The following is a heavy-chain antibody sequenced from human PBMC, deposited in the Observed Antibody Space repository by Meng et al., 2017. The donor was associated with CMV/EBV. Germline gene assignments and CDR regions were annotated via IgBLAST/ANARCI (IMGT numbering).Heavy chain of an antibody. CDR3: ARVSYDILTGYYPRFDY. Sequence: GESLKISCKASGYTFTGYYMHWVRQAPGQGLEWMGWINPNSGGTNYAQKFQGRVTMTRDTSISTAYMELSRLRSDDTAVYYCARVSYDILTGYYPRFDYWGQGTLVTVSS. CDR1: GYTFTGYY. J-gene: IGHJ4*02. D-gene: IGHD3-9*01. V-gene: IGHV1-2*02. CDR2: INPNSGGT.